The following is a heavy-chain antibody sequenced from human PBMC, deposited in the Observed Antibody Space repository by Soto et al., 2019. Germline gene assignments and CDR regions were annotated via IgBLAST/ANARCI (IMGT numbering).Heavy chain of an antibody. CDR3: ARGQSSRGQQLVLVFDY. Sequence: ASVKVSCKASGYTFTSYDINRVRQATGQGLEWMGWMNPNSGNTGYAQKFQGGVTMTRNTSISTAYMELSSLRSEDTAVYYCARGQSSRGQQLVLVFDYWGQGTLVTVS. CDR1: GYTFTSYD. J-gene: IGHJ4*02. CDR2: MNPNSGNT. D-gene: IGHD6-13*01. V-gene: IGHV1-8*01.